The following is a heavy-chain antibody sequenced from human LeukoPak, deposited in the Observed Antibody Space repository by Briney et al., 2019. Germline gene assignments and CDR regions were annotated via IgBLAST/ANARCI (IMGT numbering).Heavy chain of an antibody. V-gene: IGHV3-11*06. J-gene: IGHJ4*02. CDR2: ISSSDTYT. D-gene: IGHD6-19*01. CDR1: GFTFSDYY. CDR3: ARGPYSSGSSADY. Sequence: GGSLRPSCAASGFTFSDYYTSWIRQAPGQGLEWVSYISSSDTYTNYADSVKGRFTISRDNAKNSLYPQMNSLRAEDTAVYYCARGPYSSGSSADYWGQGTLVTVSS.